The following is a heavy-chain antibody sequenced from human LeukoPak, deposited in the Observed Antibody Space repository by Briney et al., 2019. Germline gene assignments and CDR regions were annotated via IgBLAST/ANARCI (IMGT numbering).Heavy chain of an antibody. D-gene: IGHD6-13*01. CDR2: ISGSGAST. CDR3: ARGSSSWYYFDY. J-gene: IGHJ4*02. V-gene: IGHV3-23*01. Sequence: GGSLRLSCAASGFTFSNNAMSWVRQAPGKGLEWVSAISGSGASTYYADSVKGRFTISRDNSKNTLYLQLNSLRAEDTAVYYCARGSSSWYYFDYWGQGTLVTVSS. CDR1: GFTFSNNA.